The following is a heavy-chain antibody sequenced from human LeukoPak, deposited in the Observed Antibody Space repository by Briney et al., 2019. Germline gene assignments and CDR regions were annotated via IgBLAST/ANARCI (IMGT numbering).Heavy chain of an antibody. CDR3: ARDLGELVVPPYYFDY. J-gene: IGHJ4*02. CDR1: GFTVSSNY. CDR2: IYSGGST. Sequence: GGSLRLSCAASGFTVSSNYMSWVRQAPGKGLEWVSVIYSGGSTYYADSVKGRFTISRDNSKNTLYLQMNSLRAEDTAVYYCARDLGELVVPPYYFDYWGQGTLVTVSS. V-gene: IGHV3-53*01. D-gene: IGHD3-16*01.